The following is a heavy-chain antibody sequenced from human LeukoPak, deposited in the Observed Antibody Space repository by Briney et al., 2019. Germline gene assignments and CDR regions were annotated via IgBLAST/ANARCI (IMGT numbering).Heavy chain of an antibody. J-gene: IGHJ4*02. Sequence: SETLSLTCTVSGCSFSNYYWNWIRQPPGKGLEWIGYILSSGSTHHNPSLTSRISLSVDTSKNQFSLKLSSVTAADTAVYYCARDEGDGSYFDNWGQGTLVTVSS. CDR1: GCSFSNYY. CDR3: ARDEGDGSYFDN. D-gene: IGHD2-15*01. CDR2: ILSSGST. V-gene: IGHV4-59*01.